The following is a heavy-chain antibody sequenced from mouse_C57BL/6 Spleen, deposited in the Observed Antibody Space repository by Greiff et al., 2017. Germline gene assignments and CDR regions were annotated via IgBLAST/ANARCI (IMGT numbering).Heavy chain of an antibody. Sequence: VQLQESGAELVRPGTSVKVSCKASGYAFTNYLIEWVKQRPGQGLEWIGVINPGSGGTNYKEKFKGKATLTADKSSSTAYMQLSSLTSEDSAVYFCARSGWLLRGYWGQGTTLTVSS. V-gene: IGHV1-54*01. D-gene: IGHD2-3*01. CDR2: INPGSGGT. CDR3: ARSGWLLRGY. CDR1: GYAFTNYL. J-gene: IGHJ2*01.